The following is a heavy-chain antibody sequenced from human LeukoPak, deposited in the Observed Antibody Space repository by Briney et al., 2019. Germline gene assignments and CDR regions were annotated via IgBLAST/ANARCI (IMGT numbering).Heavy chain of an antibody. V-gene: IGHV4-34*01. J-gene: IGHJ4*02. CDR1: GGSFSGYY. Sequence: SETLSLTCAVYGGSFSGYYWSWIRQPPGKGLEWIGEINHSGSTNYNPSLKSRVTTSVDTSKNQFSLKLSSVTAADTAVYYCARGYSGTLLEYYFDYWGQGTLVTVSS. CDR3: ARGYSGTLLEYYFDY. D-gene: IGHD1-26*01. CDR2: INHSGST.